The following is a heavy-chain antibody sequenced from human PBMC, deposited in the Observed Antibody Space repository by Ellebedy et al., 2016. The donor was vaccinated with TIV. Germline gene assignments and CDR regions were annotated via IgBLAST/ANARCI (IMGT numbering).Heavy chain of an antibody. CDR3: VKGDSVYYYMDV. D-gene: IGHD2-15*01. Sequence: PSETLSLTCAASGFTFSNYAMTWVRQVTGQGLGWVSGISDTGITTYYADSAKGRFTISRDNSRSTLYLQMNSLRAEGTAVYYCVKGDSVYYYMDVWGKGTTVTVSS. CDR1: GFTFSNYA. J-gene: IGHJ6*03. V-gene: IGHV3-23*01. CDR2: ISDTGITT.